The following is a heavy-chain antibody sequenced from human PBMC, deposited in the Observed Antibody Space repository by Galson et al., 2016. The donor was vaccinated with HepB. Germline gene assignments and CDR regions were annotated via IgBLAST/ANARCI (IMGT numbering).Heavy chain of an antibody. CDR2: IYSDSST. Sequence: SLRVSCAASGFAVSTNYLSWVRQAPGKGLEWVSVIYSDSSTYYADSVKGRFTISRDNSKNTVFLQMNNLRAEDTAVYYCARHNYYQYYMDVWGKGTTVTVSS. CDR1: GFAVSTNY. V-gene: IGHV3-53*01. CDR3: ARHNYYQYYMDV. J-gene: IGHJ6*03.